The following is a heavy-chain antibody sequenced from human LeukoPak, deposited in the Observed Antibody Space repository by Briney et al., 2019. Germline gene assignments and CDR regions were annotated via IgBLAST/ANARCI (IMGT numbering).Heavy chain of an antibody. CDR1: GFTFSSYA. V-gene: IGHV3-64*01. Sequence: PGGSLRLSCAASGFTFSSYAMHWVRQAPGKGLEYVSAISSNGGSTYYANSVKGRFTISRDNSKNTLYLQMGSLRAEDMAVYYCARGFHGYWGQGTLVTVSS. CDR3: ARGFHGY. CDR2: ISSNGGST. J-gene: IGHJ4*02.